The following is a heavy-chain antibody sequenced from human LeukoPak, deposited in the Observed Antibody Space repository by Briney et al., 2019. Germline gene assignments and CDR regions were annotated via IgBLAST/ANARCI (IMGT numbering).Heavy chain of an antibody. CDR3: ARRPAAASYYYYGLDV. V-gene: IGHV3-48*04. Sequence: PGGSLRLSCAASGFTFSSYAMSWVRQAPGKGLEWVSYISSSGTNIYYADSVKGRFTISRDNTKNSLSLQMNSLRAEDTAVYYCARRPAAASYYYYGLDVWGQGTTVTVSS. D-gene: IGHD2-2*01. CDR1: GFTFSSYA. CDR2: ISSSGTNI. J-gene: IGHJ6*02.